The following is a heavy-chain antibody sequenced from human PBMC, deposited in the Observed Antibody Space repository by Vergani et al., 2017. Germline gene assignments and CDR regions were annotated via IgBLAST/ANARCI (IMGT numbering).Heavy chain of an antibody. V-gene: IGHV4-34*01. CDR2: IAHTGRP. D-gene: IGHD4-11*01. J-gene: IGHJ6*03. CDR1: GGSLTSYH. CDR3: ARVNTETNGHLYYYYYMDV. Sequence: QVQLQQWGGGLLKPSETLSLTCVVNGGSLTSYHWTWIRQSPGEGLEWVGDIAHTGRPDYNPTLKSRLTMSVDKSRNQFSLTLNCVTATDTAIYFCARVNTETNGHLYYYYYMDVWGQGTAVTVS.